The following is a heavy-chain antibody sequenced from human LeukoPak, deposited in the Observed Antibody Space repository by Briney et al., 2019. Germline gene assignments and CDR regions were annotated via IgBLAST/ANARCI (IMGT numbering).Heavy chain of an antibody. CDR2: INPNSGGT. V-gene: IGHV1-2*02. D-gene: IGHD2-21*02. CDR1: GYTFTSYG. Sequence: ASVKVPCKASGYTFTSYGISWVRQAPGQGLEWMGWINPNSGGTNYAQKFQGRVTMTRDTSISTAYMELSRLRSDDTAVYYCARRPTAYCGGDCYSWAFDIWGQGTMVTVSS. J-gene: IGHJ3*02. CDR3: ARRPTAYCGGDCYSWAFDI.